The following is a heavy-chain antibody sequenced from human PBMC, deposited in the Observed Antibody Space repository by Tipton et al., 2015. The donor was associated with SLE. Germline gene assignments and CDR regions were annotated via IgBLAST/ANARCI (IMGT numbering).Heavy chain of an antibody. V-gene: IGHV1-18*01. CDR2: ISTYNGNT. CDR3: ARVRVDTAMGVFDF. D-gene: IGHD5-18*01. J-gene: IGHJ4*02. Sequence: QVQLVQSGPEVKKPGSSVKVSCKASGGTFTNYAISWVRQAPGQGLQWMGWISTYNGNTNYAQKLQGRVTMTSDTSTSTAYMELRSLRSDDTAIYYCARVRVDTAMGVFDFWGQGTLVTVSS. CDR1: GGTFTNYA.